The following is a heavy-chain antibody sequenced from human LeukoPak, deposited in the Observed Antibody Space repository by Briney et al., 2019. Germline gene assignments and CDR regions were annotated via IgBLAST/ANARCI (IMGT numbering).Heavy chain of an antibody. CDR2: ISSSSSYI. V-gene: IGHV3-21*01. J-gene: IGHJ4*02. Sequence: PGGSLRLSCAASGFTFSSYSMNWVRQAPGKGLEWVSSISSSSSYIYYADSVQGRFTISRDNAKNSLYLQMNSLRAEDTAVYYCARDVGSGWRGYYFDYWGQGTLVTVSS. D-gene: IGHD6-19*01. CDR1: GFTFSSYS. CDR3: ARDVGSGWRGYYFDY.